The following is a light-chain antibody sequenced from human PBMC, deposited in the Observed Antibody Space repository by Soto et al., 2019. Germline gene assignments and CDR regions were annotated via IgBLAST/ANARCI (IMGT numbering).Light chain of an antibody. V-gene: IGKV1-9*01. CDR3: QQLNAYPLT. J-gene: IGKJ5*01. CDR1: QGTSSY. CDR2: GAS. Sequence: DIQLTQSPSFLSASVGDRVTITCRASQGTSSYLAWFQQKPGRAPKLLIYGASTLQSGVLAGFSGSGSGTDFTLTISNLQPEDFATYYCQQLNAYPLTFGQGTRLEIK.